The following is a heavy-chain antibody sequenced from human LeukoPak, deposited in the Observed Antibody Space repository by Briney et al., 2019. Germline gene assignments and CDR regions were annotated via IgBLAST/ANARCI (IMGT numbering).Heavy chain of an antibody. CDR3: AKGRYSNGRYYYYYMDV. D-gene: IGHD5-18*01. Sequence: QSGGSLRLSSAASGFTFSSYAMSWVRQGPGKGLEWVSAISGSGGSTYYADSVKGRFTISRDNSKNTLYLQMNSLRAEDTAVYYCAKGRYSNGRYYYYYMDVWGEGTTVTVSS. J-gene: IGHJ6*03. V-gene: IGHV3-23*01. CDR2: ISGSGGST. CDR1: GFTFSSYA.